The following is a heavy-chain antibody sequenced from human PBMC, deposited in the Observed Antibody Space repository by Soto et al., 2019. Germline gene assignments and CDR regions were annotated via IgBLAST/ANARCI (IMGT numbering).Heavy chain of an antibody. CDR1: GDSIGSVNKY. CDR3: ARVPSPFDFYYAMDV. Sequence: TLSLTCTVSGDSIGSVNKYWSWIRQAPGKGLEWIGYIFSSGTTYYNPSLKSRLTMSLDTSQNQFSLKLNSVTAADTAVYFCARVPSPFDFYYAMDVWGQGTTVTVSS. D-gene: IGHD3-16*01. CDR2: IFSSGTT. V-gene: IGHV4-30-4*02. J-gene: IGHJ6*02.